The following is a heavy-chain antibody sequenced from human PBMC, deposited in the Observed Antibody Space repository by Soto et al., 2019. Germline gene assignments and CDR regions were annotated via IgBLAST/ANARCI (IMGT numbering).Heavy chain of an antibody. D-gene: IGHD3-22*01. V-gene: IGHV3-23*01. CDR3: AKDMPWYYDSSGYYPNNWFDP. CDR2: ISGSGGST. Sequence: GGSLRLSCAASGFTFSSYTMSWVRQAPGKGLEWVSAISGSGGSTYYADSVKGRFTISRDNSKNTPFLQMNSLRAEDTAVYYCAKDMPWYYDSSGYYPNNWFDPWGQGTLVTVSS. CDR1: GFTFSSYT. J-gene: IGHJ5*02.